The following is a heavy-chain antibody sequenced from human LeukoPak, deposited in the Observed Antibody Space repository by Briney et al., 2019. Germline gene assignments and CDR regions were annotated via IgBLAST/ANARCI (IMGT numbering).Heavy chain of an antibody. CDR1: GGSFSGYY. Sequence: SETLSLTCAVYGGSFSGYYWSWIRQPPGKGLEWIGEINHSGSTNYNPSLKSRVTISVDTSKNQFSLKLSSVTAADTAVYYCARQALATMTFDIWGQGTMVTVSS. CDR2: INHSGST. V-gene: IGHV4-34*01. D-gene: IGHD5-24*01. J-gene: IGHJ3*02. CDR3: ARQALATMTFDI.